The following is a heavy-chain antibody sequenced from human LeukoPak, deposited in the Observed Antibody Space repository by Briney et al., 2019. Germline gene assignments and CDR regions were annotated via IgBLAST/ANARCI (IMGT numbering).Heavy chain of an antibody. V-gene: IGHV4-4*07. J-gene: IGHJ5*02. CDR3: ARGGIVGSRTNWFDP. CDR2: IYTSGST. CDR1: GGSISSYY. D-gene: IGHD1-26*01. Sequence: PSETLSLTCTVSGGSISSYYWSWIRQPAGKGLEWIGRIYTSGSTNYNPSLKSRVAISLDTSKSQFSLKLTSVTPADTAVYYCARGGIVGSRTNWFDPWGQGILVTVSS.